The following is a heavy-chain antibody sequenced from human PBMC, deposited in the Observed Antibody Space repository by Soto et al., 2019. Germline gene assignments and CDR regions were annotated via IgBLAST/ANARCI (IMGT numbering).Heavy chain of an antibody. CDR1: GGSINTNNYY. D-gene: IGHD2-15*01. Sequence: PSETLSLTCTVSGGSINTNNYYWGWVRQPPGKGLEWIGSVFYNGTTYYSPFLKSRVTISLAPSRTQFSLKLESVTAADTAVYFCARLVVVSPVANAWGQGTLVTVS. J-gene: IGHJ5*02. CDR2: VFYNGTT. CDR3: ARLVVVSPVANA. V-gene: IGHV4-39*01.